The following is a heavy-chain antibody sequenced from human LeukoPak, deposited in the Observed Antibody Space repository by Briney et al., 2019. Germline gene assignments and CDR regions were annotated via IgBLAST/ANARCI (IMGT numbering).Heavy chain of an antibody. Sequence: SETLPLTCPVSGGSLSSYYWSWIRQPPGKGLEWIGYIYYSGSTNYNPSLKSRVTISVDTSKNQFSLKLSSVTAADTAVYYCARDNPGYNWFDPWGQGTLVTVSS. D-gene: IGHD1-14*01. CDR3: ARDNPGYNWFDP. CDR2: IYYSGST. J-gene: IGHJ5*02. V-gene: IGHV4-59*01. CDR1: GGSLSSYY.